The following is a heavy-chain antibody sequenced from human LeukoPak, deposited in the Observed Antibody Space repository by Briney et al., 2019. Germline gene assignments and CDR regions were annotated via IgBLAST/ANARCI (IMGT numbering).Heavy chain of an antibody. D-gene: IGHD3-10*01. J-gene: IGHJ6*02. Sequence: GASVNVSCKASGYTFTGYYMHWVRQAPGQGLEWMGWINPNSGGTNYAQKFQGWVTMTRDTSISTAYMELSRLRSDDTAVYYCARDFGSGSYSYGMDVWGQGTTVTVSS. CDR2: INPNSGGT. CDR3: ARDFGSGSYSYGMDV. CDR1: GYTFTGYY. V-gene: IGHV1-2*04.